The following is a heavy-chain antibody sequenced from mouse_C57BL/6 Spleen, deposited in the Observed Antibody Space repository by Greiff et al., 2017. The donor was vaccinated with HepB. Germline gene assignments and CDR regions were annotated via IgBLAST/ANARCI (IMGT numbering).Heavy chain of an antibody. CDR1: GYTFTDYY. V-gene: IGHV1-26*01. J-gene: IGHJ3*01. CDR2: INPNNGGT. CDR3: ARRSYSNAWFAY. Sequence: EVQLQQSGPELVKPGASVKISCKASGYTFTDYYMNWVKQSHGKSLEWIGDINPNNGGTSYNQKFKGKATLTVDKSSSTAYMELRSLTSEDSAVYYCARRSYSNAWFAYWGQGTLVTVSA. D-gene: IGHD2-5*01.